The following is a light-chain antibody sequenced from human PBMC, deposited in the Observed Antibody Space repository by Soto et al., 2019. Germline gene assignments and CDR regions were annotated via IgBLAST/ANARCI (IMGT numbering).Light chain of an antibody. V-gene: IGKV1-5*01. Sequence: DIQMTQSPSTLSASVGDRVTITCRASQSISSWLAWYQQKPGKAPKLLIYDASSLESGVPSRFSGTGLGTEFTLTIGSLQPDDFATYYCQQSYITPFTFGPGTKVDIK. J-gene: IGKJ3*01. CDR1: QSISSW. CDR2: DAS. CDR3: QQSYITPFT.